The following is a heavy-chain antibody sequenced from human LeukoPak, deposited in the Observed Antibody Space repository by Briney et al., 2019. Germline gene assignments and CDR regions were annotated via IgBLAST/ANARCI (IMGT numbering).Heavy chain of an antibody. J-gene: IGHJ4*02. D-gene: IGHD2-2*01. Sequence: NPSETLSLTCTVSGASIRSYYWSWIRQPPGKGLEWIGNMYNSGRTNYNPSLKSRVTISVDTSKNQFSLKVNSVTAADTAVYYCARVFCSDTSCYTFDYWGQGTLVTVSS. CDR1: GASIRSYY. CDR2: MYNSGRT. V-gene: IGHV4-59*01. CDR3: ARVFCSDTSCYTFDY.